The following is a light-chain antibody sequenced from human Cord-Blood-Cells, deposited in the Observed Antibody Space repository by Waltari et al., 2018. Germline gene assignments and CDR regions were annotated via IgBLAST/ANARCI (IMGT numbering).Light chain of an antibody. CDR3: SSYAGSNNFV. J-gene: IGLJ1*01. V-gene: IGLV2-8*01. CDR2: EVS. Sequence: QSALTQPPSASGSPGQPVTISCPGTSSDVGGYNNTSWYQQHPGKAPNRMIYEVSKRPSGGHARFSGFKSGNTASLTVSGLQAEDEADYYCSSYAGSNNFVFGTGTKVTVL. CDR1: SSDVGGYNN.